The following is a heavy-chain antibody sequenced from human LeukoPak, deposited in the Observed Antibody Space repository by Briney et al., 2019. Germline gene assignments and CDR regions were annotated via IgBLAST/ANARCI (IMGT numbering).Heavy chain of an antibody. D-gene: IGHD1-26*01. Sequence: ASVKVSCKASGYTFTGYYMHWVREAPGQGLEWMGWINPNSGGTNYAQKFQGRVTMTRDTSISTAYMELSRLRSDDTAVYYCARADGSPAFDDFDYWGQGTLVTVSS. V-gene: IGHV1-2*02. CDR2: INPNSGGT. CDR3: ARADGSPAFDDFDY. J-gene: IGHJ4*02. CDR1: GYTFTGYY.